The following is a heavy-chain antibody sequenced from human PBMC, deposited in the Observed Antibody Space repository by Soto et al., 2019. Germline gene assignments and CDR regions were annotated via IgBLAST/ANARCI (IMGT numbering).Heavy chain of an antibody. CDR3: ARSGPPEITIFGVVIYRWFDP. D-gene: IGHD3-3*01. J-gene: IGHJ5*02. Sequence: QVQLQQWGAGLLKPSETLSLTCAVYGGSFSGYYWSWIRQPPGKGLEWIGEINHSGSTNYNPSLKSRVTISVDTSKNQVSRKLSSVTAADTAVYYCARSGPPEITIFGVVIYRWFDPWVQGTLVTVSS. CDR1: GGSFSGYY. V-gene: IGHV4-34*01. CDR2: INHSGST.